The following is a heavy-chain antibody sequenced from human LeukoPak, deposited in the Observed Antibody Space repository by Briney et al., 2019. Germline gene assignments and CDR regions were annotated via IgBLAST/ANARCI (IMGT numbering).Heavy chain of an antibody. J-gene: IGHJ6*03. Sequence: GGSLRLSCAASGFTFSSYSMNWVRQAPGKGLEGVSSISSSSSYIYYADSVKGRFTISRDNAKNSLYLQMNSLRAEDTAVYYCARDIPYYYYMDVWGKGTTVTVSS. V-gene: IGHV3-21*01. CDR2: ISSSSSYI. CDR3: ARDIPYYYYMDV. CDR1: GFTFSSYS.